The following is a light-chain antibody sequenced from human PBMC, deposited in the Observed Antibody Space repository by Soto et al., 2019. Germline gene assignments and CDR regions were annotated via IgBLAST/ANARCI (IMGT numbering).Light chain of an antibody. CDR1: SSNIGSNT. J-gene: IGLJ2*01. V-gene: IGLV1-44*01. CDR2: SNN. CDR3: AAWDDSLDVV. Sequence: QSVLPQPPSASGTLGQRVTISCSGSSSNIGSNTVNWYQQLPGTAPKLLIYSNNQRPSGVPDRFSGSKSGTSASLAISGLESEDEADYYCAAWDDSLDVVFGGGTKLTVL.